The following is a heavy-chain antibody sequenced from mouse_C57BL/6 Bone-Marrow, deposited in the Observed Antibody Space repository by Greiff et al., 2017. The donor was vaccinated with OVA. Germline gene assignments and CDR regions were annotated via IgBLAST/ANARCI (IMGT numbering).Heavy chain of an antibody. CDR3: ARRGLITTVIDY. Sequence: VQLQESGAELARPGASVKMSCKASGYTFTSYTMHWVKQRPGQGLEWIGYINPSSGYTKYNQKFKDKATLTADKSSSTAYMQLSSLTSEDSAVYYCARRGLITTVIDYWGQGTTLTVSS. V-gene: IGHV1-4*01. J-gene: IGHJ2*01. CDR2: INPSSGYT. D-gene: IGHD1-1*01. CDR1: GYTFTSYT.